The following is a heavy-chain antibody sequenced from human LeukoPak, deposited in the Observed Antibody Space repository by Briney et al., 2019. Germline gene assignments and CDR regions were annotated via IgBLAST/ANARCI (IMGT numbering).Heavy chain of an antibody. CDR2: IYYSGRT. J-gene: IGHJ4*02. V-gene: IGHV4-59*01. CDR1: GGSISSFS. Sequence: SGTLSLTCAVSGGSISSFSWSWVRQSPGKGLGWIGNIYYSGRTNCNPSLTSPVTISVDTSKSQFSLKLSSVTAADTAVYYCARVRGYYDSSGYYYYYFHYWGQGTLVTVSS. D-gene: IGHD3-22*01. CDR3: ARVRGYYDSSGYYYYYFHY.